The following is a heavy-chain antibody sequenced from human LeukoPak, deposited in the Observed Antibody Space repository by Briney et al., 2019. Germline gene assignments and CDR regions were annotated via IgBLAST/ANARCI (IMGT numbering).Heavy chain of an antibody. CDR1: GFTFSSYW. Sequence: GGSLRLSCAASGFTFSSYWMSWVRQAPGKGLEWVANIKQDGSEKYYVDSVKGRFTISRDNAKNSLYLQMNSLRAEDTAVYYCARCSSSKTSGYYYYYYMDVWGKGTTVTVSS. D-gene: IGHD6-6*01. V-gene: IGHV3-7*01. CDR3: ARCSSSKTSGYYYYYYMDV. J-gene: IGHJ6*03. CDR2: IKQDGSEK.